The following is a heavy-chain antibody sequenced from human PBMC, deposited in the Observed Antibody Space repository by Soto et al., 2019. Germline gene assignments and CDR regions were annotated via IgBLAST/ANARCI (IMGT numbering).Heavy chain of an antibody. Sequence: PSETLSLTCTVSGGSISSSSYYWGWIRQPPGKGLEWIGSIYYSGSTYYNPSLKSRVTISVDTSKNQFSLKLSPVTAADTAVYYCARLHGYYGMHVWGQGTTVTVSS. CDR2: IYYSGST. V-gene: IGHV4-39*01. CDR3: ARLHGYYGMHV. J-gene: IGHJ6*02. CDR1: GGSISSSSYY.